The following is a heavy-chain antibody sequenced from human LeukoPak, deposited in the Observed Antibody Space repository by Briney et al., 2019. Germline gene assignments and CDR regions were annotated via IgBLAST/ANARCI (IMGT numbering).Heavy chain of an antibody. Sequence: PSETLSLTCTVSGGSISSSSYYWGWIRQPPGKGLEWIGSIYYSGSTYYNPSLKSRVTISVDTSKNQFSLKLSSVTAADTAVYYCARHVAATNWKYIQVFDYWGQGTLVTVSS. CDR1: GGSISSSSYY. D-gene: IGHD1-7*01. CDR3: ARHVAATNWKYIQVFDY. CDR2: IYYSGST. J-gene: IGHJ4*02. V-gene: IGHV4-39*01.